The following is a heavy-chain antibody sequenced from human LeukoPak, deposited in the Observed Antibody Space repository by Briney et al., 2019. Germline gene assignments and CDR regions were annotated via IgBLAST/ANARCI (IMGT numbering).Heavy chain of an antibody. D-gene: IGHD2-2*01. CDR3: ARHPPQYCSGTSCYDC. Sequence: SETLSLTCAVSGYSISSGYYWGWVRQPPGKGLEWIGTIYHTGSTHYNPSLKSRGTISVETSKNQFSLKMSSVTAADTAVYYCARHPPQYCSGTSCYDCWGQGTLVTVSS. V-gene: IGHV4-38-2*01. CDR1: GYSISSGYY. J-gene: IGHJ4*02. CDR2: IYHTGST.